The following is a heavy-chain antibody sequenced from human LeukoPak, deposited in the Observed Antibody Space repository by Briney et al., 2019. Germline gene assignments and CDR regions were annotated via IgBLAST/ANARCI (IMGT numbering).Heavy chain of an antibody. CDR3: AREDYGGNSGY. D-gene: IGHD4-23*01. Sequence: GGSLRLSCVVSGFTFNNYWMSWVRQAPGKGLEWVATIKQDGSEIYYVDSVRGRFTISRDNAKNSLYLQMNSLRAEDTAVYYCAREDYGGNSGYWGQGTLVTVSS. CDR2: IKQDGSEI. J-gene: IGHJ4*02. V-gene: IGHV3-7*01. CDR1: GFTFNNYW.